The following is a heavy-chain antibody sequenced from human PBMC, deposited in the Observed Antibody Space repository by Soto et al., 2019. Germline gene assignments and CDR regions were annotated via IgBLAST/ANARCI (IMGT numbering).Heavy chain of an antibody. J-gene: IGHJ6*02. CDR1: GDSISSYY. D-gene: IGHD3-10*01. CDR2: IYYSGET. CDR3: ARDQGGEFLKGSGMDV. V-gene: IGHV4-59*01. Sequence: QVQLQESGPGLVKPSETLSLTCTVSGDSISSYYWSWIRLSPGKGLEWIGYIYYSGETNYNPSVKSRVTISVDRTKNQFSLKLSSVTASDTAVYYCARDQGGEFLKGSGMDVWGQGPTVTVSS.